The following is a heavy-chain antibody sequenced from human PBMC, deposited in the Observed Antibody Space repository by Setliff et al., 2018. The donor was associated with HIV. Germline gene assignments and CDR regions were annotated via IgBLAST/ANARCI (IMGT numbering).Heavy chain of an antibody. J-gene: IGHJ3*02. CDR2: IRSKAYGGTT. CDR3: TTDGLTDAFDI. Sequence: PGGSLRLSCTVSGFTFGDYAMSWVRQAPGKGLEWIGFIRSKAYGGTTEYAASVKGRFTISRDDSKNTLYLQMNSLKTEDTAVYYCTTDGLTDAFDIWGQGTMVTVSS. V-gene: IGHV3-49*04. CDR1: GFTFGDYA.